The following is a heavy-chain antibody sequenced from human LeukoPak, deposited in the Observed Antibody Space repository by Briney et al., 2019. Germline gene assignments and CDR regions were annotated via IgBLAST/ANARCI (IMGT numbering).Heavy chain of an antibody. D-gene: IGHD5-18*01. Sequence: GGSLRLSCAASGFTFSNAWMSWVRQAPGKGLEWVGRIKSKTDGGTPDYAAPVKGRFTISRDNAKNSLYLEMIRLRAEDTAVYYCAKDRERRGFSSGFSLALDVWGQGTMVTVSS. J-gene: IGHJ3*01. CDR1: GFTFSNAW. CDR3: AKDRERRGFSSGFSLALDV. CDR2: IKSKTDGGTP. V-gene: IGHV3-15*01.